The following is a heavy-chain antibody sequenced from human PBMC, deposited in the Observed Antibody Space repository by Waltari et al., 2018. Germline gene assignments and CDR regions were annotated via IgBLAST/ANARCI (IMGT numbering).Heavy chain of an antibody. D-gene: IGHD4-4*01. CDR1: GYTFTVYY. Sequence: QVQLVQSGAEVKKPGASVKVSCKASGYTFTVYYIHWVRQAPGQGLEWMVWINPNSVGTNYAQKFQGRVTMTRDTSISTAYMELSRLRSDDTAVYYCARFTTVIDYWGQGTLVTVSS. J-gene: IGHJ4*02. CDR2: INPNSVGT. CDR3: ARFTTVIDY. V-gene: IGHV1-2*02.